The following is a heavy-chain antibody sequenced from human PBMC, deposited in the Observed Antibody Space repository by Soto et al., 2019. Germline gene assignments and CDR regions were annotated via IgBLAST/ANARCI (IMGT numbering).Heavy chain of an antibody. V-gene: IGHV4-59*01. D-gene: IGHD2-15*01. CDR3: ARDPQYCSGGTCYLGAFDI. J-gene: IGHJ3*02. Sequence: QVQLQESGPGLVKPSGTLSLTCTVSGGSLSSYYWSWIRQPPGKGLEWIGFMHYSGSAKYNPSLESRVTISKDMSTNNYSLGLTSVTAADTAIYYCARDPQYCSGGTCYLGAFDIWGQGKMVTVSS. CDR1: GGSLSSYY. CDR2: MHYSGSA.